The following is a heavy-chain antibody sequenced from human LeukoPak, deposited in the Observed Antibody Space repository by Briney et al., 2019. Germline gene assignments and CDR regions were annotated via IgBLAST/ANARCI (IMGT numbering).Heavy chain of an antibody. J-gene: IGHJ4*02. CDR1: GFSFEDYA. Sequence: PGGSLRLSCAASGFSFEDYAMNWVRQTPGKGLEGGSGINWSGSDTSYVDSVKGRFTISRDNAKNSLYLQMNSLRAEDTALYYCARVEGGATTDYWGQGTLVTVSS. D-gene: IGHD1-26*01. V-gene: IGHV3-20*04. CDR3: ARVEGGATTDY. CDR2: INWSGSDT.